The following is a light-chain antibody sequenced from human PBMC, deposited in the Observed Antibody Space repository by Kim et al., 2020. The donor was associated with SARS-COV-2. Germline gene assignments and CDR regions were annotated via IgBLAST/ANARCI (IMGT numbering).Light chain of an antibody. Sequence: ASLGDRVTITCRASQNIVNWLTWYQKKPGKAPNLLIYKASTLASGAPSRFSGSGSGTEFTLTINSLQPDDFATYYCQQYYSPFLFTFGQGTKLEI. CDR1: QNIVNW. CDR3: QQYYSPFLFT. V-gene: IGKV1-5*03. CDR2: KAS. J-gene: IGKJ2*01.